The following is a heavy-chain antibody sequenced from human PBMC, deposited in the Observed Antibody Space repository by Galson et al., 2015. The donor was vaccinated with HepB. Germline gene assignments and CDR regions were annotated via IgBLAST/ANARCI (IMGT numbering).Heavy chain of an antibody. D-gene: IGHD2-8*01. CDR2: ISSSSSYI. J-gene: IGHJ6*02. CDR3: ARAVGEDIVLMVYAYYYYYGMDV. CDR1: GFTFSSYS. V-gene: IGHV3-21*01. Sequence: SLRLSCAASGFTFSSYSMNWVRQAPGKGLEWVSSISSSSSYIYYADSVKGRFTISRDNAKNSLYLQMNGLRAEDTAVYYCARAVGEDIVLMVYAYYYYYGMDVWGQGTTVTVSS.